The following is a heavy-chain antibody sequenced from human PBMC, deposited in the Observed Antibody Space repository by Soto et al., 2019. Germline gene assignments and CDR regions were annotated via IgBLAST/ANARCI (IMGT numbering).Heavy chain of an antibody. CDR3: ARGALPGISTSCWNWFDP. J-gene: IGHJ5*02. CDR1: GGTFSSYA. Sequence: QVQLVQSGAEVKKPGSSVKVSCKASGGTFSSYAISWVRQAPGQGLEWMGGIIPIFGTANYAQKFQGRVTITADESPSPAYMALSSLRSEDTVVYYCARGALPGISTSCWNWFDPWGQGTLVTVSS. V-gene: IGHV1-69*12. D-gene: IGHD2-2*01. CDR2: IIPIFGTA.